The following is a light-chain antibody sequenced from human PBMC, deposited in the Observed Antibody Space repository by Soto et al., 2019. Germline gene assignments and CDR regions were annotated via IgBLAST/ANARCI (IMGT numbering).Light chain of an antibody. CDR2: EVS. J-gene: IGLJ1*01. CDR1: SSDVGGYVY. V-gene: IGLV2-14*01. CDR3: SSFTRTSTYV. Sequence: QSALTQPASVSGSPGQSITISCTGTSSDVGGYVYVSWYQQHPGKAPKLMIFEVSNRPSGVSNRFSGSTSGNRAALTISGLQSERKAEDYCSSFTRTSTYVFGTGTKLTVL.